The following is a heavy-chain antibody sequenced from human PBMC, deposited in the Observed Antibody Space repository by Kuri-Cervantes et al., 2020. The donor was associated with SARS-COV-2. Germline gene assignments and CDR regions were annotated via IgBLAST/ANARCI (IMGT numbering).Heavy chain of an antibody. CDR1: GGSFSGYY. V-gene: IGHV4-34*01. D-gene: IGHD3-10*01. Sequence: GSLRLSCAVSGGSFSGYYWAWIRQPPGKGLEWIGTIYHSGSTYYNPSLKSRLTISVDTSKNQFSLKLSSVTAADTAVYYCARGLLLSTIDAFGIWGQGTMVTVSS. CDR2: IYHSGST. J-gene: IGHJ3*02. CDR3: ARGLLLSTIDAFGI.